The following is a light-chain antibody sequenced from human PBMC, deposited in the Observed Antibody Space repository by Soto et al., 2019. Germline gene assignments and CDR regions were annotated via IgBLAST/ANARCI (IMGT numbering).Light chain of an antibody. CDR3: QQYNNWPRT. V-gene: IGKV3-15*01. CDR1: RSVNSY. Sequence: EIVLTQSPATLSLSPGERATLSCRASRSVNSYLAWYQQKPGRAPRLLISDASTRATGIPARFSGSGSGTEFTLTISSLQSEDFAVYYCQQYNNWPRTFGQGTKVDIK. CDR2: DAS. J-gene: IGKJ1*01.